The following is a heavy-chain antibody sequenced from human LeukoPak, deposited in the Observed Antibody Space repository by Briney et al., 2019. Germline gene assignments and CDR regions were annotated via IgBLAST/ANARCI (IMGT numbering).Heavy chain of an antibody. CDR3: ARGVPAAGSIRFDP. CDR1: GGSITSGNW. Sequence: SETLSLTCAVSGGSITSGNWWSWVRQPPGKGLEWIGGIYHSGSTNYNPSLKSRVTISVDKSKNQFSLILNSVTAADTAVYYCARGVPAAGSIRFDPWGQGTLVTVSS. V-gene: IGHV4-4*02. D-gene: IGHD6-13*01. J-gene: IGHJ5*02. CDR2: IYHSGST.